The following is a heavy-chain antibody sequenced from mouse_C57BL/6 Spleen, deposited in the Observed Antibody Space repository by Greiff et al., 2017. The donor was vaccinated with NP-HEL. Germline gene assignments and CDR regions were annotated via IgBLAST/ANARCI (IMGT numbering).Heavy chain of an antibody. V-gene: IGHV5-17*01. Sequence: EVQVVESGGGLVKPGGSLKLSCAASGFTFSDYGMHWVRQAPEKGLEWVAYISSGSSTIYYADTVKGRFTISRDNAKNTLFLQMTSLRSEDTAMYYCATTAQATGDYWGQGTTLTVSS. J-gene: IGHJ2*01. CDR2: ISSGSSTI. CDR3: ATTAQATGDY. CDR1: GFTFSDYG. D-gene: IGHD3-2*02.